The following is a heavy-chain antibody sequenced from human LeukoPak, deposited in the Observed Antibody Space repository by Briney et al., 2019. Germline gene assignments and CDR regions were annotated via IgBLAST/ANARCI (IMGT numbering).Heavy chain of an antibody. Sequence: GGSLRLSCVASGFTFSSYAMSWVRQAPGKGLQWVSTFSTSSGNTYYADSVRGRFTISRDNAKNTVSLQMNSLRAEDTGVYYCARAPSEIGGYYPEYFRHWGQGTLVTVSS. J-gene: IGHJ1*01. CDR3: ARAPSEIGGYYPEYFRH. D-gene: IGHD3-22*01. V-gene: IGHV3-23*01. CDR2: FSTSSGNT. CDR1: GFTFSSYA.